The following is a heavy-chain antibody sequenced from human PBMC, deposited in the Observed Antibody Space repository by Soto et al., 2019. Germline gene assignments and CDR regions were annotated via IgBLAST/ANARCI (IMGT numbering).Heavy chain of an antibody. J-gene: IGHJ4*02. CDR1: GYTFTSYH. CDR3: ARALRIRRDSSGWPHDY. D-gene: IGHD6-19*01. CDR2: MNPNSGNT. V-gene: IGHV1-8*01. Sequence: ASVKVSCKGSGYTFTSYHINWVRQATGQGLEWMGWMNPNSGNTGYAQKFQGRVTMTRNTSISTAYMELSSLRSEDTAVYYCARALRIRRDSSGWPHDYWGQGTLVTVSS.